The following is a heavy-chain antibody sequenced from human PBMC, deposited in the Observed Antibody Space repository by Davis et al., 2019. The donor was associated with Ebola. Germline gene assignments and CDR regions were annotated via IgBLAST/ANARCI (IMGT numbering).Heavy chain of an antibody. Sequence: AASVKVSCKASGYTFTSYGISWVRQAPGQGLEWMGWISAYNGNTNYAQKLQGRVTMTTDTSTSTAYMELRSLRSDDTAVYYCARAGYCTGGVCYAGYYYYGMDVWGQGTTVTVSS. V-gene: IGHV1-18*01. D-gene: IGHD2-8*02. J-gene: IGHJ6*02. CDR2: ISAYNGNT. CDR3: ARAGYCTGGVCYAGYYYYGMDV. CDR1: GYTFTSYG.